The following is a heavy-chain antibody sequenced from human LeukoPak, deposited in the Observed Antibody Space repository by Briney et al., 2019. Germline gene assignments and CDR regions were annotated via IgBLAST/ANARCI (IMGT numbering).Heavy chain of an antibody. Sequence: PGGSLRLSCAASGFTFDDYAMHWVRQAPGKGLEWVSGISWNSGSIGYADSVKGRFTISRDNAKNSLYLQMNSLRAEDTALYYCAKDIGNLGEFFDYWGQGTLVTVSS. CDR1: GFTFDDYA. J-gene: IGHJ4*02. D-gene: IGHD3-10*01. CDR2: ISWNSGSI. CDR3: AKDIGNLGEFFDY. V-gene: IGHV3-9*01.